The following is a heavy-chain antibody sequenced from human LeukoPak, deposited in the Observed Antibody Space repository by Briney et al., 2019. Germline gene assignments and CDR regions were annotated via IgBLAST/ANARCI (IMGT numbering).Heavy chain of an antibody. CDR1: GFTFDDYA. Sequence: GGSLRLSCAASGFTFDDYAMHWVRQAPGKGLEWVSGISWNSGSIGYADFVKGRFTVSRDNAKSSLYLQMNNLRAEDTALYYCATYGSGSGTFFDSWGQGTLVTVSS. D-gene: IGHD3-10*01. CDR3: ATYGSGSGTFFDS. CDR2: ISWNSGSI. V-gene: IGHV3-9*01. J-gene: IGHJ4*01.